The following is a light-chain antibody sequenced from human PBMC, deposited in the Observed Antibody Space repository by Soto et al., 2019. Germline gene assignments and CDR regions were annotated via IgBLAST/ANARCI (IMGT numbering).Light chain of an antibody. V-gene: IGKV3-15*01. J-gene: IGKJ1*01. Sequence: EIVMTQSPATLSVYPGERATLSCRASQSVSTNLVWYQQKPGQAPRVLIYGASTRATGFPARFSGSGSGTEFTLTITSLQSEDFAVYYCQQYYNWPRTLGQGTKVDIK. CDR3: QQYYNWPRT. CDR1: QSVSTN. CDR2: GAS.